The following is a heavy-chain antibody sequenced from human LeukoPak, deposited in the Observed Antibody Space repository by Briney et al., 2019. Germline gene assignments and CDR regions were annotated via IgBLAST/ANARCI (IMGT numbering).Heavy chain of an antibody. CDR3: AKVAADFWSGYYTSAVDY. V-gene: IGHV3-23*01. CDR2: ISGSGGST. D-gene: IGHD3-3*01. CDR1: GFTFSSYA. J-gene: IGHJ4*02. Sequence: GGSLRLSCAASGFTFSSYAMSWVRQAPGKGPEWVSAISGSGGSTYYADSVKGRFTISRDNSKNTLYLQMNSLRAEDTAVYYCAKVAADFWSGYYTSAVDYWGQGTLVTVSS.